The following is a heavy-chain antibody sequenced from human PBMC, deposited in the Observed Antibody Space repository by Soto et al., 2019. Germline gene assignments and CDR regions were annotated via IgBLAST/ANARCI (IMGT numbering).Heavy chain of an antibody. J-gene: IGHJ5*02. CDR1: GGSISSSNYY. D-gene: IGHD3-22*01. CDR2: FYYSGST. CDR3: ARPIEGGSSGYYH. V-gene: IGHV4-39*01. Sequence: SETLSLTCTVSGGSISSSNYYWAWIRQPPGKGLEWIGSFYYSGSTYYKPSLKSRVSISVDTSKSQFSLKLSSVTAADTAVYYCARPIEGGSSGYYHWGQGTLVTVSS.